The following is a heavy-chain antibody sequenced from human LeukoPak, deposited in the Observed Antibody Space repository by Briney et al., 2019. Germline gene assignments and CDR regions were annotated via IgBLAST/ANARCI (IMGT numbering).Heavy chain of an antibody. CDR1: GYSISSGYY. CDR2: IYHTGST. V-gene: IGHV4-38-2*01. CDR3: EGSGARYGDHFMDA. Sequence: SETLSLTCAVSGYSISSGYYWGWIRQPPGKELEWIGNIYHTGSTYYNPSLKSRVTISIDTSKNQFSLNLKAVTAADTALYYCEGSGARYGDHFMDAWGKGTTVTVSS. J-gene: IGHJ6*03. D-gene: IGHD3-10*01.